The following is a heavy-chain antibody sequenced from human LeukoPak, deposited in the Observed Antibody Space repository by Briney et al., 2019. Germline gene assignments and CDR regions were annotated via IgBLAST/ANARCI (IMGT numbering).Heavy chain of an antibody. Sequence: GGSLRLSCAASGFTFSSYWMHWVRQAPGKGLVWVARINCDGSSKNYADSVKGRFTISRDNSKNTLYLQMNSLRAEDRAVYYCARLYNSSGFYYRYFEHWGKGTLV. CDR2: INCDGSSK. J-gene: IGHJ4*02. CDR3: ARLYNSSGFYYRYFEH. CDR1: GFTFSSYW. V-gene: IGHV3-74*01. D-gene: IGHD3-22*01.